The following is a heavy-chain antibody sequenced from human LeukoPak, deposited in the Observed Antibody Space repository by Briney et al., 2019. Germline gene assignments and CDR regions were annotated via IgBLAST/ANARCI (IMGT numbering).Heavy chain of an antibody. CDR3: ARSIQLWSDAFDI. CDR1: GGSISSSSYY. CDR2: IYYSGST. D-gene: IGHD5-18*01. J-gene: IGHJ3*02. Sequence: PSETLSLTCTVSGGSISSSSYYWGWIRQPPGKGLEWIGSIYYSGSTYYNPSLKSRVTMSVDTSKNQFSLKLSSVTAADTAVYYCARSIQLWSDAFDIWGQGTMVTVSS. V-gene: IGHV4-39*07.